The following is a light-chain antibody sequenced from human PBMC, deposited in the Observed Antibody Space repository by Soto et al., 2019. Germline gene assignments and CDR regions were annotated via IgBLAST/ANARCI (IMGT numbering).Light chain of an antibody. V-gene: IGKV3-20*01. CDR1: QSVSANF. J-gene: IGKJ2*01. CDR2: GAS. Sequence: EIVLTQSPGTLSLSPGERATLSCRASQSVSANFLAWYQQKPGQPPRLPIYGASTRTTGIPDRFMDSGSGTDFTLTISRLEHEDVAVYICQQQGSSHMYTFGQWTKLEIK. CDR3: QQQGSSHMYT.